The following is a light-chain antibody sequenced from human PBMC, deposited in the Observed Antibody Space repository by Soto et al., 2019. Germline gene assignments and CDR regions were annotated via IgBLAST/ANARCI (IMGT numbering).Light chain of an antibody. CDR2: GNN. J-gene: IGLJ1*01. Sequence: QSVLTQPPSVSGAPGQRVTISCTGSSSNIGAGYDVHWYQQLPGTAPKLLIYGNNNRPSGVPDRFSGSTSGTSASLAITGLQAEDEADYCCQSYDSSLSGSDVFXTGTKVTVL. CDR3: QSYDSSLSGSDV. CDR1: SSNIGAGYD. V-gene: IGLV1-40*01.